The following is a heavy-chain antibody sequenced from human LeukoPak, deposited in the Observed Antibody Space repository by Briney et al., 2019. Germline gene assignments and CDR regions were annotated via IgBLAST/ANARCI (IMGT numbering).Heavy chain of an antibody. J-gene: IGHJ4*02. CDR3: AKLVGAIRPNYFDY. CDR1: GFTFSNYG. CDR2: IQYDGSNK. D-gene: IGHD1-26*01. Sequence: PGGSLRLSCAASGFTFSNYGMHWVRQAPGKGLEWVAFIQYDGSNKYYADSVKGRFIISRDNSKNTLYLQMNSLRAEDTAVYYCAKLVGAIRPNYFDYWGQGTLVTVSS. V-gene: IGHV3-30*02.